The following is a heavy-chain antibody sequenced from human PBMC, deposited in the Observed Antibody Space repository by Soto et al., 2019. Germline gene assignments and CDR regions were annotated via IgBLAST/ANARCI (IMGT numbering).Heavy chain of an antibody. CDR3: ARAGNGSGSYHPFDY. D-gene: IGHD3-10*01. CDR1: GGSISSSNW. CDR2: IYHSGST. J-gene: IGHJ4*02. V-gene: IGHV4-4*02. Sequence: QVQLQESGPGLVKPSGTLSLTCAVSGGSISSSNWWSWVRQPPGKGLEWIGEIYHSGSTNYNPSRRSRVPISVDTSTNHCSRQLSSVTAAYTAVYDCARAGNGSGSYHPFDYWGQGTLVTVSA.